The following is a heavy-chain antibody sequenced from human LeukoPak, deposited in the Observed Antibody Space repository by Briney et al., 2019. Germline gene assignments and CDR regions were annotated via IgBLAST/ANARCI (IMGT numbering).Heavy chain of an antibody. CDR3: ARAADYGSGSYGFFFDY. CDR1: GGSISSYY. J-gene: IGHJ4*02. Sequence: SETLSLTCTVSGGSISSYYWSWIRQPPGKGLEWIGYIYYSGSTNYNPSLKSRVTISVDTSKNQFSLKLSSVTAADTAVYYCARAADYGSGSYGFFFDYWGQGTLVTVSS. V-gene: IGHV4-59*01. CDR2: IYYSGST. D-gene: IGHD3-10*01.